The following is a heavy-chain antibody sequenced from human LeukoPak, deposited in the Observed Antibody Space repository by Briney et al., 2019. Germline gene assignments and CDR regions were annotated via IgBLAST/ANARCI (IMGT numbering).Heavy chain of an antibody. CDR2: IYQSGST. CDR3: ASRRRTYYSSSSLGY. CDR1: GGSISSTNW. D-gene: IGHD6-6*01. V-gene: IGHV4-4*02. Sequence: SGTLSLTCAVSGGSISSTNWWSWVRQPPGKGLEWIGEIYQSGSTNYNPSLRSRVTISVDTSKNQFSLKLSSVTAADTAVYYCASRRRTYYSSSSLGYWGQGTLVTVSS. J-gene: IGHJ4*02.